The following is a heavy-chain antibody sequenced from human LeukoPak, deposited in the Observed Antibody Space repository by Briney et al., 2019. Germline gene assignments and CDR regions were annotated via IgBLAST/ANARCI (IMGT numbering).Heavy chain of an antibody. CDR3: AKTRTIELSLFDY. CDR1: GFTFSSYA. V-gene: IGHV3-23*01. CDR2: ISGSGGST. D-gene: IGHD1-26*01. J-gene: IGHJ4*02. Sequence: GGSLRLSCAASGFTFSSYAMSWVRQAPGKGLEWVSAISGSGGSTYYADSVKGRFTISRDNAKNSLYLQMNSLRAEDTALYYCAKTRTIELSLFDYWGQGTLVTVSS.